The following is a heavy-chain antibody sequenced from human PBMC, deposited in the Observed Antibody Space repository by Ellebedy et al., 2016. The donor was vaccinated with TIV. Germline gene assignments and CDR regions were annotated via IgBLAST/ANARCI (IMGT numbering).Heavy chain of an antibody. Sequence: SETLSLTXAVYGVSFSAYYWGWIRQPPGKGLEWIGEINHSGSTNYNPSLKSRVTMSVDTSKTQFSLELGSLTAADTAVYYCARTSGHVLVTFDPWGQGILVTVSS. CDR3: ARTSGHVLVTFDP. CDR1: GVSFSAYY. V-gene: IGHV4-34*01. J-gene: IGHJ5*02. CDR2: INHSGST. D-gene: IGHD2-8*02.